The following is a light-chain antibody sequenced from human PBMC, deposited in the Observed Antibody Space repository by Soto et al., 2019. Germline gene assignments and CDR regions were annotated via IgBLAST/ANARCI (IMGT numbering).Light chain of an antibody. CDR1: QSVSNNY. CDR3: QQYGSSPRN. J-gene: IGKJ1*01. V-gene: IGKV3-20*01. CDR2: AAS. Sequence: EIVLTQSPGTLSLSPGERATLSCRASQSVSNNYLGWYQQKVGQAPRLLIYAASIKAAGIPDRFSGSGSGTDFSLTISILEPEDFEVYFCQQYGSSPRNFGQGTKVEIK.